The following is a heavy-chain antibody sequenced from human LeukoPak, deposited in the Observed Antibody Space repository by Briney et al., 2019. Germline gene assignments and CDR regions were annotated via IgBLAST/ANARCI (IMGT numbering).Heavy chain of an antibody. D-gene: IGHD3-9*01. CDR1: GFTFSSYA. J-gene: IGHJ4*02. CDR3: AKSSNYDILTGYLYYFDY. Sequence: GGSLRLSCAASGFTFSSYAMSWVRQAPGKGLESVSAISGSGGSTYYADSVKGRFTISRDNSKNTLYLQMNSLRAEDTAVYYCAKSSNYDILTGYLYYFDYWGQGTLVTVSS. V-gene: IGHV3-23*01. CDR2: ISGSGGST.